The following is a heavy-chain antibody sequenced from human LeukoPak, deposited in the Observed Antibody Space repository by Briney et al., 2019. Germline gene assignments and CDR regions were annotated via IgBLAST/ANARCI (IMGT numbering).Heavy chain of an antibody. V-gene: IGHV3-7*01. J-gene: IGHJ4*02. CDR2: IKQDGSEK. D-gene: IGHD3-22*01. CDR1: GFTFSSYW. Sequence: GGSLRLSCAASGFTFSSYWMSWVRQAPGKGLEWVANIKQDGSEKYYVDSVKGRFTISRDNAKNSLYLQMNSLSAEDTAVYYCARDYYDSSGPTYYFDYWGQGTLVTVSS. CDR3: ARDYYDSSGPTYYFDY.